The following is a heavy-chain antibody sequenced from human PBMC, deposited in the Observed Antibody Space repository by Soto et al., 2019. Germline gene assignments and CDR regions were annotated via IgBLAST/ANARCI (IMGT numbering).Heavy chain of an antibody. Sequence: GPLILSTVVFALTFIGCAVSGVRHVPVKGLEWVSGISHSGGSTYYADSVKGRFTISRDNSKNTLYLQMNSLRAEDTAVYYCAKHPYIAINTARFDPWGQGNLVNGSA. CDR2: ISHSGGST. J-gene: IGHJ5*02. D-gene: IGHD3-16*02. V-gene: IGHV3-23*01. CDR3: AKHPYIAINTARFDP. CDR1: ALTFIGCA.